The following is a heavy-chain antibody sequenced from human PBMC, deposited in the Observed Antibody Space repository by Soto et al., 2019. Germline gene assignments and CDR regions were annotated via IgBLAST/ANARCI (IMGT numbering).Heavy chain of an antibody. CDR2: ISSIGSTI. D-gene: IGHD3-10*01. J-gene: IGHJ6*02. CDR1: GFTFSDYY. CDR3: ARDGLYGSTYYYYGMDV. V-gene: IGHV3-11*01. Sequence: QVQLVESGGGLVKPGGSMRLSCEASGFTFSDYYMSWIRQATGKGLVWDTYISSIGSTIYYADSVKGRFTISRYNAKNSLYLQMNSQRAEDTAVYYCARDGLYGSTYYYYGMDVWGQGTTFTVSS.